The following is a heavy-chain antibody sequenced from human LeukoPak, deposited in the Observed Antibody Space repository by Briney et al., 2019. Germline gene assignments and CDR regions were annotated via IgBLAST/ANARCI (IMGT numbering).Heavy chain of an antibody. J-gene: IGHJ3*02. D-gene: IGHD6-13*01. CDR1: GYTFTNYG. Sequence: ASVKVSCKTSGYTFTNYGISWVRQAPGLGLEWMGWIGAYNGNTNYAQKVQGRVTMTTDTSTSTAYMELRSVRFDDTAVYYCARDQSVRLLQTSSTYFKHVFAIWGQGSMVTVSS. CDR2: IGAYNGNT. V-gene: IGHV1-18*01. CDR3: ARDQSVRLLQTSSTYFKHVFAI.